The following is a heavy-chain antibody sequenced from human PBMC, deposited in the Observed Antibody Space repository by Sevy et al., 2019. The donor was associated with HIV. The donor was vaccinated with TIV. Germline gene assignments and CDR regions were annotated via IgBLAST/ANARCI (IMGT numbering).Heavy chain of an antibody. CDR3: ARHCSGGSCYSLLPHYYYGMDV. V-gene: IGHV3-7*01. CDR2: IKEDGSER. Sequence: GGSLRLSCAASGFTFNMYWMTWVRQAPGKGLEWVANIKEDGSERNYLDSVKGRFTISSDNAKESLYLKINSLRAEDTAVYYCARHCSGGSCYSLLPHYYYGMDVWGQGTTVTVSS. CDR1: GFTFNMYW. J-gene: IGHJ6*02. D-gene: IGHD2-15*01.